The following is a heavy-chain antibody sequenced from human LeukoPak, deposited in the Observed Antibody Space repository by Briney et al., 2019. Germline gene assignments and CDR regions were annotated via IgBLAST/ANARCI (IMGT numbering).Heavy chain of an antibody. CDR3: STLRYFDWSDY. J-gene: IGHJ4*02. D-gene: IGHD3-9*01. V-gene: IGHV3-21*06. Sequence: GGSLRLSCAASGYTFSSFGMNWVRQAPGKGLEWVSSISGSSSSIYYADSVKGRFTISRDNAKNSLYLQMNTQRAQDTAVYYCSTLRYFDWSDYWGQGTLVTVSS. CDR1: GYTFSSFG. CDR2: ISGSSSSI.